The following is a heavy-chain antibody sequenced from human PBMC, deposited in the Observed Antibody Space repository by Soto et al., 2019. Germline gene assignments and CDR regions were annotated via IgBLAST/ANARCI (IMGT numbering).Heavy chain of an antibody. V-gene: IGHV5-51*01. J-gene: IGHJ6*02. CDR3: ARLAAAEHYYYVMDV. CDR1: GYSFTSYW. D-gene: IGHD6-13*01. CDR2: IYPGDSDT. Sequence: LGESLKISCKGSGYSFTSYWIGWVRQMPGKGLEWMGIIYPGDSDTRYSPSFQGQVTISADKSISTAYLQWSSLKASDTAMYYCARLAAAEHYYYVMDVWGQGTTVTVSS.